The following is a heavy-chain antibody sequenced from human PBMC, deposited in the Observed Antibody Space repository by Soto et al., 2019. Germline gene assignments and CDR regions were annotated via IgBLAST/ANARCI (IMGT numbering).Heavy chain of an antibody. CDR3: AIGNDYNMDV. CDR2: IKQDGSEK. V-gene: IGHV3-7*01. D-gene: IGHD3-16*01. Sequence: EAQLVESGGGLVQPGGSLRLPCAAAGFTFSRYWMSWVRQAPGKGLEWVANIKQDGSEKYYVDSVKARFTISRDNAKNSLDLQMNSLRAEDTAVYYCAIGNDYNMDVWGKGTTVTVSS. J-gene: IGHJ6*04. CDR1: GFTFSRYW.